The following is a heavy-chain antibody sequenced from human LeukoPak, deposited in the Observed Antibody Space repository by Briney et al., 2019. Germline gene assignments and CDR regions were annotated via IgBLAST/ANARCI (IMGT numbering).Heavy chain of an antibody. D-gene: IGHD3-3*01. J-gene: IGHJ4*02. V-gene: IGHV4-34*01. CDR1: GGSFSGYY. Sequence: SETLSLTCAVYGGSFSGYYWSWIRQPPGKGLEWIGSIYYSGSTYYNPSLKSRVTISVDTSKNQFSLKLSSVTAADTAVYYCARSGEDYDFWSGYRYYFDYWGQGTLVTVSS. CDR2: IYYSGST. CDR3: ARSGEDYDFWSGYRYYFDY.